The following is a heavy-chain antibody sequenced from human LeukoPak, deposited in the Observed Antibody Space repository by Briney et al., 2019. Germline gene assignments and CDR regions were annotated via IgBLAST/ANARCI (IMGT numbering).Heavy chain of an antibody. J-gene: IGHJ4*02. CDR1: GGTFSSYA. Sequence: ASVKVSCKASGGTFSSYAISWVRQAPGQGLEWMGGIIPIFGTANYAQKFQGRVTITADESTSTAYMELSSLRSEDTAVYYCAREETWDTAMAVFDYWGQGTLVTVSS. CDR3: AREETWDTAMAVFDY. D-gene: IGHD5-18*01. CDR2: IIPIFGTA. V-gene: IGHV1-69*13.